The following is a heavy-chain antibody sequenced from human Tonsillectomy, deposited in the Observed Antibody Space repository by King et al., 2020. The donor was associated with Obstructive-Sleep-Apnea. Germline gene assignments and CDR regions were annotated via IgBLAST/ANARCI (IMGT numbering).Heavy chain of an antibody. V-gene: IGHV3-21*01. Sequence: VHLVESGGGLVKPGGSLRLSCAASGFTFSTYTMNWVRQAPGKGLEWVSSISSSSSYIYYADSLRGRFTISRDNAKNSLYLQMNSLRAEDTAVYYCARETEITLVRGPDSYYYYYGLDVWGPGTTVTVSS. CDR2: ISSSSSYI. CDR3: ARETEITLVRGPDSYYYYYGLDV. CDR1: GFTFSTYT. D-gene: IGHD3-10*01. J-gene: IGHJ6*02.